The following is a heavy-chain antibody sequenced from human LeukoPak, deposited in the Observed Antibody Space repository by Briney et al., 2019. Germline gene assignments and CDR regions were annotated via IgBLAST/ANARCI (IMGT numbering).Heavy chain of an antibody. CDR3: ATLTVRGACSGGSCYPN. CDR1: GFTFSDYY. V-gene: IGHV3-11*04. J-gene: IGHJ4*02. D-gene: IGHD2-15*01. CDR2: ISSSGSTI. Sequence: PGGSLRLSCAASGFTFSDYYMNWIRQAPGKGLEWVSFISSSGSTIHHADSVKGRFTISRDNAKNSLYLQMNSLRAEDTAVYYCATLTVRGACSGGSCYPNWGQETLVTVSS.